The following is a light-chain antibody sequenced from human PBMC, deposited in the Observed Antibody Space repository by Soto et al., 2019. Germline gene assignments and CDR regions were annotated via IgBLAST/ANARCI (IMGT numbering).Light chain of an antibody. J-gene: IGKJ1*01. Sequence: EVVMTQSPATLSVSPGERVTLSCRASQSINAHLAWYQQKPGQSPRLLIHGASPRATGIPARFSGSGFGTEFILTIRSLQSEVFAVYYCQQYNTWLWTFGQGTKVEIQ. CDR3: QQYNTWLWT. CDR2: GAS. V-gene: IGKV3-15*01. CDR1: QSINAH.